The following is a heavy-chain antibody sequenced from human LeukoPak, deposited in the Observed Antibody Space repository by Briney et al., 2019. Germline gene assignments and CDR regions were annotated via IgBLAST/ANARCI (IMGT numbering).Heavy chain of an antibody. J-gene: IGHJ4*02. CDR2: INPSGDST. CDR1: GYTFTSYY. Sequence: ASVKVSCKASGYTFTSYYMHWVRQAPGQGLEWMGIINPSGDSTNYAQKFQGRVTMTRDTSTSTVYMELSSPRSGDTAIYYCARRYSGSYGGLDYWGQGTLVTVSS. CDR3: ARRYSGSYGGLDY. V-gene: IGHV1-46*01. D-gene: IGHD1-26*01.